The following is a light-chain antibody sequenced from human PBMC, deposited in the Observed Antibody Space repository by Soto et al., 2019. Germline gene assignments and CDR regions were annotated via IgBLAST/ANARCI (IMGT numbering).Light chain of an antibody. Sequence: QSALTQPPSASGSPGQSVTISCTGTSSDVGGYNYVSWYQQHPGEAPKLMIYEVTKRPSGVPDRFSGSKSGNTASLTVSGLQPEDDADYYCSSYAGSNNLVFGGVTKLTVL. V-gene: IGLV2-8*01. CDR3: SSYAGSNNLV. J-gene: IGLJ2*01. CDR1: SSDVGGYNY. CDR2: EVT.